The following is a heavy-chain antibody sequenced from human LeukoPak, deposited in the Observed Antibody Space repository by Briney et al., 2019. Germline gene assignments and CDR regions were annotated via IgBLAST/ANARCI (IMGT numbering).Heavy chain of an antibody. V-gene: IGHV3-30-3*01. D-gene: IGHD1-26*01. CDR1: GFTFSSYA. J-gene: IGHJ6*02. Sequence: SGGSLRLSCAASGFTFSSYAMHWVRQAPGKGLEWVAVISYDGSNKYYADSVKGRFTISRGNSKNTLYLQMNSLRAEDTAVYYCARDGRYGFGMDVWGQGTTVTVSS. CDR3: ARDGRYGFGMDV. CDR2: ISYDGSNK.